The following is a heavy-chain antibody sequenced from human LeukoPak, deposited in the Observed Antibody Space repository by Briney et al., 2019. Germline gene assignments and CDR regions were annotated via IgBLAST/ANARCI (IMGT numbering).Heavy chain of an antibody. CDR2: IIPIFGTA. CDR3: ARGGGGTSPYYYYYMDV. D-gene: IGHD2-15*01. V-gene: IGHV1-69*06. J-gene: IGHJ6*03. CDR1: GGTFSSYA. Sequence: SVKVSCKASGGTFSSYAISWVRQAPGQGLEWMGGIIPIFGTANYAQKFQGRVTITADKSTSTAYLEESSLRSEDTAVYYCARGGGGTSPYYYYYMDVWGKGTTVTVSS.